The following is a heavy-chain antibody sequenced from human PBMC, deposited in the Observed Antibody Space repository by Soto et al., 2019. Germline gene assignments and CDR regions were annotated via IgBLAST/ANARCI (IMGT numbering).Heavy chain of an antibody. D-gene: IGHD3-3*01. V-gene: IGHV3-30*18. J-gene: IGHJ6*02. CDR2: ISYDGSNK. Sequence: PGGSLRFSCAASGFTFSSYGMHWVRQAPGKGLEWVAVISYDGSNKYYADSVKGRFTISRDNSKNTLYLQMNSLRAEDTAVYYCAKDKDTIFGVVSYYYYGMDVWGQGTTVTVSS. CDR3: AKDKDTIFGVVSYYYYGMDV. CDR1: GFTFSSYG.